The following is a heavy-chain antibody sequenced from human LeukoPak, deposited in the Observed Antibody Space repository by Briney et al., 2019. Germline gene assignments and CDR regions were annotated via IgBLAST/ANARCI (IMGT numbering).Heavy chain of an antibody. CDR1: GGSFSGYY. CDR3: ARAPYYDYYYYYYMDV. D-gene: IGHD3-3*01. V-gene: IGHV4-34*01. CDR2: INHSGST. J-gene: IGHJ6*03. Sequence: SETLSLTCAVYGGSFSGYYWSWIRQPPGKGLEWIGEINHSGSTNYNPSLKSRVTISVDTSKNQFSLKLSSVTAADTAVYYCARAPYYDYYYYYYMDVWGKGTTVTVSS.